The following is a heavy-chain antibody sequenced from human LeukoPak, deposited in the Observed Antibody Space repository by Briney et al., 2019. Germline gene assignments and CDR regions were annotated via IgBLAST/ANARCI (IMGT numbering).Heavy chain of an antibody. D-gene: IGHD6-19*01. J-gene: IGHJ1*01. CDR3: ARGGWYPESFQH. CDR1: GGAISSYY. Sequence: PSETLSLTCTVSGGAISSYYWNWIRQPPGKGLEWIGYIYYSGSTNYNPSLKSRVTISVDTSKNQFSLKLSSVTAADTAVYYCARGGWYPESFQHWGQGALVTVSS. CDR2: IYYSGST. V-gene: IGHV4-59*01.